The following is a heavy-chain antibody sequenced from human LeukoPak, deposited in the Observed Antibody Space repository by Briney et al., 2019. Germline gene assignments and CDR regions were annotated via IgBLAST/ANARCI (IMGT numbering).Heavy chain of an antibody. J-gene: IGHJ5*02. Sequence: ASVKVSCKASGGTFSSYAINWVRQATGQGLEWMGWMNPNSGNTGYAQKFQGRVTMTRNTSISTAYMELSSLRSEDTAVYYCARSPPSRIWKLDNWFDPWGQGTLVTVSS. V-gene: IGHV1-8*02. CDR3: ARSPPSRIWKLDNWFDP. CDR1: GGTFSSYA. D-gene: IGHD3-3*01. CDR2: MNPNSGNT.